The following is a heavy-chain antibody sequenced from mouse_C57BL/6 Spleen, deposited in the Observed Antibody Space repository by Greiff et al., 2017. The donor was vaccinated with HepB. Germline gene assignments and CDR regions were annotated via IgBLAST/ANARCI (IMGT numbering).Heavy chain of an antibody. CDR2: IDPENGDP. Sequence: VQLQQSGAELVRPGASVKLSCTASGFNIKDDYMHWVKQRPEQGLEWIGWIDPENGDPEYASKFQGKATITADTSSNTAYLQLSSLTSEDTAVYYCTTYGRDYWGQGTTLTVSS. CDR3: TTYGRDY. CDR1: GFNIKDDY. V-gene: IGHV14-4*01. D-gene: IGHD1-1*01. J-gene: IGHJ2*01.